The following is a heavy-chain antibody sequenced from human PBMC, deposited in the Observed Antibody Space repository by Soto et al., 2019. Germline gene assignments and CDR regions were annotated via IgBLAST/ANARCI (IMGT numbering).Heavy chain of an antibody. D-gene: IGHD3-22*01. CDR2: IRGSGGST. J-gene: IGHJ6*02. CDR1: GFTFSSYA. V-gene: IGHV3-23*01. CDR3: ATGGDSSGYLYGMDV. Sequence: GGSLRLSCAASGFTFSSYAMSWVRQAPGKGLEWVSAIRGSGGSTYYADSVKGRFTISRDNSKNTLYLQMNSLSAEDTAVYYCATGGDSSGYLYGMDVWGQGTTVTVSS.